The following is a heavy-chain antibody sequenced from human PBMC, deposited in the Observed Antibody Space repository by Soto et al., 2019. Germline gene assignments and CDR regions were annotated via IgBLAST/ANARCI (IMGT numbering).Heavy chain of an antibody. CDR2: IKSKSAGGTL. CDR3: TTGDY. V-gene: IGHV3-15*01. Sequence: EVQLVESGGGLVKPGGSLRLSCAASGFIFTSAFMSWVRQTPGQGLEWVARIKSKSAGGTLDYAAPVKGRFTIARDDYENTVSLQMNSLNAEDTALYYCTTGDYWGQGILVTVSS. J-gene: IGHJ4*02. CDR1: GFIFTSAF.